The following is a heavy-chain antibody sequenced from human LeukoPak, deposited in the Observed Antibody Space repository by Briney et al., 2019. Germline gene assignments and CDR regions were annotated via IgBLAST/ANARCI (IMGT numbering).Heavy chain of an antibody. CDR3: ASAPSGREWELHLDY. CDR2: ISSSGSTI. D-gene: IGHD1-26*01. V-gene: IGHV3-11*01. CDR1: GFTFSDYY. Sequence: GGSLRLSCAASGFTFSDYYMSWIRQAPGKGLEWVSYISSSGSTIYYADSVKGRFTISRDNAKNSLYLQMNSLRAEDTAVYYCASAPSGREWELHLDYWGQGTLVTVSS. J-gene: IGHJ4*02.